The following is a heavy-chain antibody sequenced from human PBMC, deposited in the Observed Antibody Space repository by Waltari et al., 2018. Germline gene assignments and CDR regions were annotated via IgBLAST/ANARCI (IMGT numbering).Heavy chain of an antibody. V-gene: IGHV4-61*02. D-gene: IGHD3-22*01. CDR3: ARDSYYYDGSGYPAR. J-gene: IGHJ4*02. CDR1: GGSISSAPYY. CDR2: IHVNGNT. Sequence: QVQLQESGPGLVKPSQTLSLSCTVSGGSISSAPYYWSWIRQPAGKGLEWIGRIHVNGNTNYNPSLISRVTISVDTSRNQLFLTVNSVTAADTAVYYCARDSYYYDGSGYPARWGQGTRVTVSS.